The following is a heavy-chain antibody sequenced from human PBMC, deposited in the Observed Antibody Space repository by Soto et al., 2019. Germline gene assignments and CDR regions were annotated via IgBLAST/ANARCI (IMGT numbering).Heavy chain of an antibody. CDR1: GFTFSNYA. CDR2: ISGSGGST. D-gene: IGHD1-26*01. Sequence: GGSLRLSCAASGFTFSNYAISWVRQAPGKGLEWVSSISGSGGSTYYADSVKGRFTISRDNSKNTLYLQMNSLRAEDTAVYYCATYSGNYERYGVYYGMDVWGQGTTVTAP. J-gene: IGHJ6*02. CDR3: ATYSGNYERYGVYYGMDV. V-gene: IGHV3-23*01.